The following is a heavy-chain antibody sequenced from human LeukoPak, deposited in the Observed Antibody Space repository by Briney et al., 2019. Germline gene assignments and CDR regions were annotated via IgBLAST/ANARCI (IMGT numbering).Heavy chain of an antibody. Sequence: PGGSLRLPYAASGFKFDDYGMRWFRQAPAKELAWVCDINWYGAWTVYADSVKGRITIARDNAKDSLYLQMNSLRAEDTALYYCAGYYYDSSRGFVLWGQGTLVTVSA. D-gene: IGHD3-22*01. V-gene: IGHV3-20*03. CDR1: GFKFDDYG. CDR2: INWYGAWT. CDR3: AGYYYDSSRGFVL. J-gene: IGHJ5*02.